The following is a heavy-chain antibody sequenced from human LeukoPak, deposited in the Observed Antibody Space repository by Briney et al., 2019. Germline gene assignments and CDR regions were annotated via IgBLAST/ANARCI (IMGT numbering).Heavy chain of an antibody. CDR2: ISGSGGST. D-gene: IGHD3-16*01. V-gene: IGHV3-23*01. Sequence: PGGSLRLSCAASGFTFSSYAMSWVRQAPGKGLEWVSAISGSGGSTYYADSVKGRFTISRDNSKNTPYLQMNSLRAEDTAVYYCAKSHGDYYYYGMDVWGQGTTVTVSS. J-gene: IGHJ6*02. CDR3: AKSHGDYYYYGMDV. CDR1: GFTFSSYA.